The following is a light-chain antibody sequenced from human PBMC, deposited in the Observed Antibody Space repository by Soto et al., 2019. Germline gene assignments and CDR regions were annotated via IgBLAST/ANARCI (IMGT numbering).Light chain of an antibody. V-gene: IGLV2-14*01. CDR3: TSYRHSTTLV. Sequence: QSVLTQPASVSGSPGQSITISCTGTSSDVGGNNSVSCLQQHPSKAPKLIIYEVSHRPSGVSILFSGNKSGNTASLTISGLPAEDEADYYCTSYRHSTTLVFGTGTKLTVL. J-gene: IGLJ1*01. CDR2: EVS. CDR1: SSDVGGNNS.